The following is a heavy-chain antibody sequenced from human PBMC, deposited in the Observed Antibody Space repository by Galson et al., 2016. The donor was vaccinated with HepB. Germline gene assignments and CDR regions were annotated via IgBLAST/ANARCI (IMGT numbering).Heavy chain of an antibody. CDR3: ARDKVVRGVGLSP. V-gene: IGHV3-33*01. CDR1: GFTFSSYG. J-gene: IGHJ5*02. D-gene: IGHD3-10*01. CDR2: IWDDGSNK. Sequence: SLRLSCAASGFTFSSYGMHWVRQAPGKGLEWVAVIWDDGSNKYLADSVKGRFTISRDNSNKTLYLQMNSLRAEDTALYYCARDKVVRGVGLSPWGQGTLVTVSS.